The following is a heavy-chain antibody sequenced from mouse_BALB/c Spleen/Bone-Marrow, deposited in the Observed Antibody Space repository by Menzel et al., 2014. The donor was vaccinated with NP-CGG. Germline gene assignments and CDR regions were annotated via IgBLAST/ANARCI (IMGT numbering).Heavy chain of an antibody. Sequence: EVQGVESGGGLVQPGGSLNLSCAASGFDFSRYWMSWSRQAPGKGQEWIGEINPGSSTINYTPSLKDKFIISRDNAKNTLYLKMSKVRSEDTALYYCARQTGTGAMDYWGQGTPVTVPS. J-gene: IGHJ4*01. D-gene: IGHD4-1*01. V-gene: IGHV4-2*02. CDR1: GFDFSRYW. CDR2: INPGSSTI. CDR3: ARQTGTGAMDY.